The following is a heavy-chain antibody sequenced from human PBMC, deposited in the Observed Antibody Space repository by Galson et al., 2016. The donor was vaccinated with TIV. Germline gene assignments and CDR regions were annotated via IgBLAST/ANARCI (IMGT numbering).Heavy chain of an antibody. CDR3: ARDAGSSGYDLLY. J-gene: IGHJ4*02. D-gene: IGHD5-12*01. V-gene: IGHV4-38-2*02. CDR2: IYRSGNT. Sequence: RQPPGKGLEWIGNIYRSGNTFYNPSLEGRVTISVDTSKNHFSLKVNSVTAADTAVYYCARDAGSSGYDLLYWGQGILVTVSS.